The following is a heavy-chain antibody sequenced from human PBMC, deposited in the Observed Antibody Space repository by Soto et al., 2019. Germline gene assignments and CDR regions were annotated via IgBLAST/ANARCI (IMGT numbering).Heavy chain of an antibody. V-gene: IGHV3-74*01. CDR3: ARGPTGWYGYDY. CDR2: ISADSGRT. J-gene: IGHJ4*02. CDR1: GFTFSTSW. D-gene: IGHD6-19*01. Sequence: DVQLVEFGGGLVQPGGSLRLSCVASGFTFSTSWMHWVRQTPGKGLVWVSRISADSGRTHYADSVKGRFTISRDNGKNTLYLQMNSLTADDTAIYYCARGPTGWYGYDYWGQGTLVSVSS.